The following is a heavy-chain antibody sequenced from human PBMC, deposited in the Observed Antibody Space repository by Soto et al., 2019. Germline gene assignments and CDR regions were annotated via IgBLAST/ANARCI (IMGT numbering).Heavy chain of an antibody. CDR1: GFTFSSYA. J-gene: IGHJ4*02. D-gene: IGHD5-18*01. V-gene: IGHV3-23*01. Sequence: GGSLRLSCAASGFTFSSYAMSWVRQAPGKGLEWVSAISGSGISTHYADSAKGRFTISRDNSKNTLYLQMNSLRAEDTAVYYCAKDRGYSYGWDYFDYWGQGTLVTVSS. CDR3: AKDRGYSYGWDYFDY. CDR2: ISGSGIST.